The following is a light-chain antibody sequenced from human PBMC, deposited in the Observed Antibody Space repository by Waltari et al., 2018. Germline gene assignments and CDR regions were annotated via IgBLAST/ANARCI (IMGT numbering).Light chain of an antibody. CDR2: KAS. V-gene: IGKV1-5*03. Sequence: DIQMTQSPSTLSASVGNRVTITCPVSQSISHWLAWYQQKPGKAPKLLISKASSLAEEVPSRFSGSGSGTEFTLTITNLQPDDFATFYCQRYDDYPPTFGGGTKVEIK. CDR3: QRYDDYPPT. CDR1: QSISHW. J-gene: IGKJ4*01.